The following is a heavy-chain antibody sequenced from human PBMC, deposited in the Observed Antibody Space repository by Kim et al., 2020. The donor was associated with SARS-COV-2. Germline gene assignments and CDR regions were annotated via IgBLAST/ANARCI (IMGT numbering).Heavy chain of an antibody. D-gene: IGHD3-10*01. CDR3: ARLLRRGSGDTDFDY. Sequence: SETLSLTCTVSGGSISSSSYYWGWIRQPPGKGLEWIGSIYYSGSTYYNPSLKSRVTISVDTSKNQFSLKLSSVTAADTAVYYCARLLRRGSGDTDFDYWGQGTLVTVSS. V-gene: IGHV4-39*01. CDR2: IYYSGST. CDR1: GGSISSSSYY. J-gene: IGHJ4*02.